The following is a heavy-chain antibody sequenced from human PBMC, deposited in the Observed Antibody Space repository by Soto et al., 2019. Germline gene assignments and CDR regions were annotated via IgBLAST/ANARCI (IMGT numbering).Heavy chain of an antibody. D-gene: IGHD1-1*01. Sequence: GGSLRLSCAASGFTFSSYSMNWVRQAPGKGLEWVSSISSSSSYIYYADSVRGRFTISRDNAKNSLYLQMNSLRAEDTAVYYCARTGTTNAFDIWGQGTMVTVSS. V-gene: IGHV3-21*01. CDR1: GFTFSSYS. CDR2: ISSSSSYI. CDR3: ARTGTTNAFDI. J-gene: IGHJ3*02.